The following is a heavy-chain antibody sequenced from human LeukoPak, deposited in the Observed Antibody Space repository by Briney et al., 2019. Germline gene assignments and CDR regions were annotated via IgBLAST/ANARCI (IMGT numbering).Heavy chain of an antibody. J-gene: IGHJ4*02. D-gene: IGHD6-19*01. Sequence: SETLSLTCTVSGDSISRNDYFWGWVRQPPGKGREWIGSVSYYNPSLKSRVTISEDTSKNQFSLKLTSVTAADTAVYYCARQRQWLGYLDHWGQGTLVTVSS. CDR3: ARQRQWLGYLDH. CDR1: GDSISRNDYF. V-gene: IGHV4-39*01. CDR2: VS.